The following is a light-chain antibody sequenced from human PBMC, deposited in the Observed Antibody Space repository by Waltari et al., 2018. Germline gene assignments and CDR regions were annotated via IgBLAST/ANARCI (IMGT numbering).Light chain of an antibody. CDR3: QQYNSYSLLT. CDR2: EAS. J-gene: IGKJ4*01. CDR1: QSISKW. V-gene: IGKV1-5*03. Sequence: DIRMTQSPSTLSASAADRVLISCRASQSISKWLAWYQPKPGKAPKLLIYEASTLQSGVPSRFSGTGSGTDFTLTISSLQPDDFATYYCQQYNSYSLLTFGGGTKVEIK.